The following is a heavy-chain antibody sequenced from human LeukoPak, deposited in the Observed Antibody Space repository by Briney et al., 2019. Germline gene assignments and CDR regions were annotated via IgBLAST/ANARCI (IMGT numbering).Heavy chain of an antibody. V-gene: IGHV4-59*11. J-gene: IGHJ4*02. CDR3: ASTIFGVAYFVY. Sequence: SETLSLTCTVSGGSISSHYWSWIRQSPGKGLEWIGYIHNSGSTRYNPSLKSRVNISVDTSKNHFSLKVSSVTAADTAVYYCASTIFGVAYFVYWGQGTLVTVSS. CDR2: IHNSGST. CDR1: GGSISSHY. D-gene: IGHD3-3*01.